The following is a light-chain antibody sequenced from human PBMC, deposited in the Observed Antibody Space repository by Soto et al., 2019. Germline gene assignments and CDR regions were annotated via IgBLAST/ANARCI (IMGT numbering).Light chain of an antibody. CDR1: QSVSSY. CDR3: QQYGSSPFT. V-gene: IGKV3-20*01. CDR2: DAA. Sequence: IVLAQSPATLSLSPGARATRSCRGRQSVSSYLAWYQPKPGRAARLLIYDAANRATGIPARFSGSGSGTDFTLTISRLEPEDFAVYDCQQYGSSPFTFGPGTKVDIK. J-gene: IGKJ3*01.